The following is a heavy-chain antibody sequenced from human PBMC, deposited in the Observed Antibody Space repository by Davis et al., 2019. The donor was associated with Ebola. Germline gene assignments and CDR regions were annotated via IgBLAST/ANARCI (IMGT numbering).Heavy chain of an antibody. Sequence: ASVKVSCKASGYSFKNYAISWVRQAPGQGLEWMGRINPNSGGTNYAQKFQGRVTMTRDTSISTAYMELSRLRSDDTAVYYCARGGSTADWFDPWGQGTLVTVSS. CDR3: ARGGSTADWFDP. J-gene: IGHJ5*02. CDR1: GYSFKNYA. D-gene: IGHD5-18*01. V-gene: IGHV1-2*06. CDR2: INPNSGGT.